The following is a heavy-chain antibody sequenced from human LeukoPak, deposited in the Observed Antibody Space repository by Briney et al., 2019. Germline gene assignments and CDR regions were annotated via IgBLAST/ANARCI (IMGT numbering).Heavy chain of an antibody. Sequence: GGSLRLSCAASGFTFSSYAMTWVRQAPGKGLEWVSAFSGSAGTTYYADSVKGRFTISRDNSKNTLYLQMNSLKAEDTAVYYCAKDYYYDSSGYYWVYDYWGQGTLVTVSS. CDR2: FSGSAGTT. D-gene: IGHD3-22*01. J-gene: IGHJ4*02. CDR1: GFTFSSYA. V-gene: IGHV3-23*01. CDR3: AKDYYYDSSGYYWVYDY.